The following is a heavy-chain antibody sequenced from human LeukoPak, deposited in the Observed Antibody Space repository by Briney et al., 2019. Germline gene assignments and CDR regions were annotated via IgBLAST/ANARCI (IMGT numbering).Heavy chain of an antibody. CDR1: GFTFSSYW. V-gene: IGHV3-7*01. CDR2: IKQDGSEK. CDR3: ATGPPRDDYGDYPPQDY. Sequence: GGSLRLSCAASGFTFSSYWMSWVRQAPGKGLEWVANIKQDGSEKYYVDSVKGRFTISRDNAKNSLYLQMNSLRAEDTAVYYCATGPPRDDYGDYPPQDYWGQGTLVTVSS. D-gene: IGHD4-17*01. J-gene: IGHJ4*02.